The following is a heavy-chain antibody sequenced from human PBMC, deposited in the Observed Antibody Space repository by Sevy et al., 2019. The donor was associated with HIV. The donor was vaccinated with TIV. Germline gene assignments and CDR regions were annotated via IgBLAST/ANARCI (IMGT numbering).Heavy chain of an antibody. CDR3: ARDKNYYVSGSFDY. CDR2: IIAVFGTT. CDR1: GGIFRSNA. D-gene: IGHD3-10*01. J-gene: IGHJ4*01. V-gene: IGHV1-69*13. Sequence: ASVKVSCKASGGIFRSNAISWVRQAPGQGLEWMGGIIAVFGTTHYAQKFQGGVTITEDESRSTAYMELRSLKSEDTAGFYCARDKNYYVSGSFDYWGQGSQVTVSS.